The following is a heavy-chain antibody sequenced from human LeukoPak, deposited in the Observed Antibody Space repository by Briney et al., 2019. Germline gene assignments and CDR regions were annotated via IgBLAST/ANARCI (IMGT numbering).Heavy chain of an antibody. J-gene: IGHJ6*03. V-gene: IGHV3-21*01. CDR3: ASSSSWYSYYYYMDV. CDR2: ISSSSSYI. D-gene: IGHD6-13*01. Sequence: GGSLRLSCAASGFTFSSYSMNWVRQAPGKGLEWVSSISSSSSYIYYADSVKGRFTISRDNAKNSLYLQMNSLRAEDTAVYYCASSSSWYSYYYYMDVWGKGTTVTVSS. CDR1: GFTFSSYS.